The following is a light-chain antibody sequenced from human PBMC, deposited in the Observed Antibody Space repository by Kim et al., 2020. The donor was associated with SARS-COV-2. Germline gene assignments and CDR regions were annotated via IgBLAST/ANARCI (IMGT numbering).Light chain of an antibody. CDR1: QSVSSY. Sequence: LSLSPGERATRSCRASQSVSSYLDWYQQKPGQAPRLLISDASNRATGIPARFSGSGSGTDFTLNISSLEPEDFAVYYCHQRSNWRTFGQGTKLEI. V-gene: IGKV3-11*01. CDR2: DAS. J-gene: IGKJ2*01. CDR3: HQRSNWRT.